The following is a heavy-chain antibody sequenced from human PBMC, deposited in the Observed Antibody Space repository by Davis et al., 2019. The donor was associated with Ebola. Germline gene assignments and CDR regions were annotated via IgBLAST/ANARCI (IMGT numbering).Heavy chain of an antibody. V-gene: IGHV3-30*03. CDR2: ISYDGGNK. Sequence: GESLKISCAASGFTFSIYGMHWVRQAPGKGLEWVAVISYDGGNKYYADSVKGRFTISRDNSKNTLYLQMNSLRAEDTAVYYCARDQDYYDSRVDYYGMDVWGQGTTVTVSS. CDR1: GFTFSIYG. J-gene: IGHJ6*02. CDR3: ARDQDYYDSRVDYYGMDV. D-gene: IGHD3-22*01.